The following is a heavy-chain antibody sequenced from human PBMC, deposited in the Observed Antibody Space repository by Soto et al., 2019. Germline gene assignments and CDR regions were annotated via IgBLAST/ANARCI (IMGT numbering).Heavy chain of an antibody. CDR2: IYSGGST. CDR1: GFTVSSNY. V-gene: IGHV3-53*01. J-gene: IGHJ6*02. D-gene: IGHD5-12*01. CDR3: ATRTRWGLYSGYDPGGYYYYGMDV. Sequence: GGSLRLSCAASGFTVSSNYMSWVRQAPGKGLEWVSVIYSGGSTYYADSVKGRFTISRDNSKNTLYLQMNSLRAEETAVYYCATRTRWGLYSGYDPGGYYYYGMDVWGQGTTVTVSS.